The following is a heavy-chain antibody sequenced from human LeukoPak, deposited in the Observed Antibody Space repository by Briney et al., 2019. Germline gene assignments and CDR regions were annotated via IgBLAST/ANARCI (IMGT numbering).Heavy chain of an antibody. CDR2: IYHSGST. J-gene: IGHJ4*02. CDR1: GYSISSGYY. D-gene: IGHD1-26*01. CDR3: ATGGSGSYPHY. V-gene: IGHV4-38-2*02. Sequence: PSETLSLTCTVSGYSISSGYYWGWIRQPPGKGLEWIGSIYHSGSTYYNPSLKSRVTISVDTSKNQFSLKLSSVTAADTAVYYCATGGSGSYPHYWGQGTLVTVSS.